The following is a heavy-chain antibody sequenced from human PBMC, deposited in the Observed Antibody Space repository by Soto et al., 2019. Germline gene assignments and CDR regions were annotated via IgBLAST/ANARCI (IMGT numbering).Heavy chain of an antibody. V-gene: IGHV3-30*18. CDR2: ISYGGSNK. CDR3: AKENCISTSCYRLYNWFDP. J-gene: IGHJ5*02. Sequence: QVQLVESGGGVVQPGRSLRLSCAASGFTFSSYGMHWVRQAPGKGLEWVAVISYGGSNKYYADSVTGRFTISRDNSKNTLYLQMNNLRAEDTAVYYCAKENCISTSCYRLYNWFDPWGQGTLVTVSS. D-gene: IGHD2-2*01. CDR1: GFTFSSYG.